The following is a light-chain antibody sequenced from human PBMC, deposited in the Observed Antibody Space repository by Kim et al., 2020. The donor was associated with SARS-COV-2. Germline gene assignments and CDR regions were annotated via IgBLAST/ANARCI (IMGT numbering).Light chain of an antibody. CDR1: QSVLGSY. CDR3: QQYGSSPPLT. CDR2: GAS. Sequence: EIALTQSPGTLSLSPGERATLSCRASQSVLGSYLAWYQQKPGQAPRLLIDGASSRATGIPDRFSGSGSGTDFTLTISRLEPEDFAVYYCQQYGSSPPLTFGGGTKVDIK. V-gene: IGKV3-20*01. J-gene: IGKJ4*01.